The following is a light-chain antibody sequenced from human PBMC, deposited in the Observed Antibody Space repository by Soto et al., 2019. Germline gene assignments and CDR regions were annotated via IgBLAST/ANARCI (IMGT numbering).Light chain of an antibody. J-gene: IGLJ2*01. CDR2: SNN. CDR1: SSNIGSNT. V-gene: IGLV1-44*01. CDR3: AAWDDSLNGLV. Sequence: QSVLTHPPSASGSPGQRVTISCSGSSSNIGSNTVNWYQQLPGTAPKLLIYSNNQRPSGVPDRFSGSKSGTSASLAISGLQSADEADYYCAAWDDSLNGLVFGGGTKLTVL.